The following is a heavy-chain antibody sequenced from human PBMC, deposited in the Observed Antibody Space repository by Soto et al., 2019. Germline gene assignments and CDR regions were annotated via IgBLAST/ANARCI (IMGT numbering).Heavy chain of an antibody. D-gene: IGHD4-17*01. Sequence: GGSLRLSCAASGFTFSSYSMNWVRQAPGKGLEWVSSISSSSSYIYYADSVKGRFTISRDNAKNSLYLQMNSLRAEDTAVYYCARTTVTIVGGPDWGQGTLVTVSS. V-gene: IGHV3-21*01. CDR1: GFTFSSYS. J-gene: IGHJ4*02. CDR3: ARTTVTIVGGPD. CDR2: ISSSSSYI.